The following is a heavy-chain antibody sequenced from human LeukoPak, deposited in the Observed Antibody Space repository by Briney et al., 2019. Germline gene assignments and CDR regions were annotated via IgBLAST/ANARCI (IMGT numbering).Heavy chain of an antibody. V-gene: IGHV1-69*13. CDR2: IIPIFGTT. J-gene: IGHJ4*02. CDR1: GGTLSSFA. CDR3: ARDQGIEYSSSSDSF. D-gene: IGHD6-6*01. Sequence: SVKVSCKASGGTLSSFAINWVRQAPGQGLEWMGGIIPIFGTTNYAQKFQGRVTITADESTSTAYMELSRLRSDDTAVYYCARDQGIEYSSSSDSFWGQGTLVTVSS.